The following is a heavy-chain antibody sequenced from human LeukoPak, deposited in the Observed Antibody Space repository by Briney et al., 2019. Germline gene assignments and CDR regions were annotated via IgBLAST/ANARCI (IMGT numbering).Heavy chain of an antibody. CDR2: IYYSGGS. V-gene: IGHV4-59*08. Sequence: PSETLSLTCTVSGGSISSYYCSWIRQPPGKGLEWIGYIYYSGGSKYNPSLKSRVTISVDTSKNQLSLNLSSATAVDTAVYYCATHGFDFWTGFYPYFDSWGQGALVTVSS. CDR1: GGSISSYY. D-gene: IGHD3-3*01. J-gene: IGHJ4*02. CDR3: ATHGFDFWTGFYPYFDS.